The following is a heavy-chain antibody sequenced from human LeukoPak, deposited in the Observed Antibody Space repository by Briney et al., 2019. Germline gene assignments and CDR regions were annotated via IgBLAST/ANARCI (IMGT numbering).Heavy chain of an antibody. D-gene: IGHD3-22*01. J-gene: IGHJ3*02. CDR3: ARGDYYDSSGYYYEGAFDI. Sequence: GGSLRLSCAASGFTFSSYAMSWVRQAPGKGLEWVSAISSSGGSTYYADSVKGRFTISRDNSKNTLYLQMNSLRAEDTAVYYCARGDYYDSSGYYYEGAFDIWGQGTMVTVSS. CDR2: ISSSGGST. V-gene: IGHV3-23*01. CDR1: GFTFSSYA.